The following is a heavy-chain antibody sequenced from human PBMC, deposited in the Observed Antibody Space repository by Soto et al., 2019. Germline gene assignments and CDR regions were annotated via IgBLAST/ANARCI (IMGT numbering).Heavy chain of an antibody. CDR2: IYYSGST. CDR1: GGSISSGDYY. V-gene: IGHV4-30-4*01. CDR3: ARDHIRYYDSSGYYFTYYYYGMDV. Sequence: SETLSLTCTVSGGSISSGDYYWGWIRQPPGKGLEWIGYIYYSGSTYYNPSLKSRVTISVDTSKNQFSLKLSSVTAADTAVYYCARDHIRYYDSSGYYFTYYYYGMDVWGQGTTVTVSS. J-gene: IGHJ6*02. D-gene: IGHD3-22*01.